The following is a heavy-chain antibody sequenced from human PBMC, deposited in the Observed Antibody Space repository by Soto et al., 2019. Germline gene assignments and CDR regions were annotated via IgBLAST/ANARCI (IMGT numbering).Heavy chain of an antibody. Sequence: GGSLRLSCAASGFTFSSYAMSWVRQAPGKGLEWVSAISGSGGSTYYADSVKGRFTISRDNSKNTLYLQMNSLRAEDTAVYYCAKDADYSYGYTPANLAFLWGMNWFDPWGQGTLVTVSS. J-gene: IGHJ5*02. CDR2: ISGSGGST. CDR1: GFTFSSYA. CDR3: AKDADYSYGYTPANLAFLWGMNWFDP. D-gene: IGHD5-18*01. V-gene: IGHV3-23*01.